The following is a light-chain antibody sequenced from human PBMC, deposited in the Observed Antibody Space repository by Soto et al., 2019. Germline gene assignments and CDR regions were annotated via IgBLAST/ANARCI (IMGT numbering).Light chain of an antibody. V-gene: IGKV3-11*01. CDR2: DAS. CDR1: QSVSSY. J-gene: IGKJ1*01. Sequence: EIVLTQSPATLSLSPGERATLSCRASQSVSSYLAWYQQKPGQAPRLLIYDASNRATGIPARFSGSGSGTDFTLPISSLEPEDFAVYYCQQRSNWPPTWPFGQGTKVDI. CDR3: QQRSNWPPTWP.